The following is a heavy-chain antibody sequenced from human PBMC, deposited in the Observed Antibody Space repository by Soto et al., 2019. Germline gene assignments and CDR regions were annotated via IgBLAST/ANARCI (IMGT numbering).Heavy chain of an antibody. Sequence: SETLSLTCAVYGGSFSGYYWSWIRQPPGKGLEWIGEINHSGSTNYNPSLKSRVTISVDTSKNQFSLKLSSATATDTAVYYCAKDYGDPYYYYGMDVWGQGTTVTVSS. V-gene: IGHV4-34*01. CDR2: INHSGST. CDR1: GGSFSGYY. D-gene: IGHD4-17*01. CDR3: AKDYGDPYYYYGMDV. J-gene: IGHJ6*02.